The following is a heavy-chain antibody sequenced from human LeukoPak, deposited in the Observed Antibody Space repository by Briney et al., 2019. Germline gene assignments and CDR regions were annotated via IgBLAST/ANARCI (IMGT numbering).Heavy chain of an antibody. CDR3: AKDRQSSGNYRWFDP. J-gene: IGHJ5*02. Sequence: GGSLRLSCAASGFTFDDYAMHWVRQAPGRGLEWVSGISWNSGSIGYADSVKGRFTISRDNAKNSLYLQMNSLTTEDTALYYCAKDRQSSGNYRWFDPWGQGTLVTVPS. CDR1: GFTFDDYA. D-gene: IGHD3-10*01. V-gene: IGHV3-9*01. CDR2: ISWNSGSI.